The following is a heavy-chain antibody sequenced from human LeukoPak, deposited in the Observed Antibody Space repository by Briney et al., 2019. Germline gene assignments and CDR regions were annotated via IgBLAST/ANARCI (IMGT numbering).Heavy chain of an antibody. CDR3: ARFTAFNYYYAMDV. CDR1: GVPIGSYS. D-gene: IGHD3-3*02. V-gene: IGHV4-59*01. CDR2: IYKTGTT. J-gene: IGHJ6*01. Sequence: PSETLSLTCTVSGVPIGSYSWTWVRQSPGKGLEWIASIYKTGTTKYNPSLKSRVTISPGASNQQGWSLRLSSVTAADTAVYFCARFTAFNYYYAMDVGGQGTTVIV.